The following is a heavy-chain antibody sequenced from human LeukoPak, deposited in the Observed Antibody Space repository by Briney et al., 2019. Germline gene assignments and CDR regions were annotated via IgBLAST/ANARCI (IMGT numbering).Heavy chain of an antibody. Sequence: AGSLRLSCAASGFTFSSYSMNWVRQAPGKGLEWVSYISSSSSSTIYYADSVKGRFTISRDNAKNSLYLQMNSLRAEDTAVYYCARGDGEQQLGIYYYYYYMDVWGKGTTVTVSS. J-gene: IGHJ6*03. CDR2: ISSSSSSTI. CDR3: ARGDGEQQLGIYYYYYYMDV. V-gene: IGHV3-48*01. CDR1: GFTFSSYS. D-gene: IGHD6-13*01.